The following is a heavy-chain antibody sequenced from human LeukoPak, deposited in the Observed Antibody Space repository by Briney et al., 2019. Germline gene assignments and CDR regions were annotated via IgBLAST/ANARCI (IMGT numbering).Heavy chain of an antibody. V-gene: IGHV3-23*01. Sequence: GASLRLSCAAPGFTFSNYAMSWVRQAPGKGLEWVSAITGSGGNTYYADSVKGRFTISRDNSKNTVFLQMNSLRHEDTAIYYCVIWGDYDVLTGYYVSDYWGQGTLVTVSS. D-gene: IGHD3-9*01. CDR1: GFTFSNYA. CDR3: VIWGDYDVLTGYYVSDY. CDR2: ITGSGGNT. J-gene: IGHJ4*02.